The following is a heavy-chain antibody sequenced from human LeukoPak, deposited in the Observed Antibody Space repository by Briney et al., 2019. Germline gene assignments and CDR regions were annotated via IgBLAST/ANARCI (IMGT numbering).Heavy chain of an antibody. CDR2: IISIFGTA. V-gene: IGHV1-69*05. D-gene: IGHD6-13*01. Sequence: GASVKVSCKASGGTFSSYAISWVRQAPGQGLEWMGGIISIFGTANYAQKFQGRVTITTDESTSTAYMELSSLRSEDTAVYYCATVEAAAGLSYFDYWGQGTLVTVSS. J-gene: IGHJ4*02. CDR1: GGTFSSYA. CDR3: ATVEAAAGLSYFDY.